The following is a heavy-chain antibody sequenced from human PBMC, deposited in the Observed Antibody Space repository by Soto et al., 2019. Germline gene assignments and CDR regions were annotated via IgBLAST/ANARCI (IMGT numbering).Heavy chain of an antibody. J-gene: IGHJ6*02. CDR1: GVSISGYY. CDR3: ARGVLSSWYRDYYYGMDV. Sequence: SETLSLTCTVSGVSISGYYWNWIRQPAGKGLEWIGRIYASGSTNYNPSLKSRVTMSVDTSKNQFSLKLSSVTAADTAVYYCARGVLSSWYRDYYYGMDVWGQGTTVTVSS. CDR2: IYASGST. V-gene: IGHV4-4*07. D-gene: IGHD6-13*01.